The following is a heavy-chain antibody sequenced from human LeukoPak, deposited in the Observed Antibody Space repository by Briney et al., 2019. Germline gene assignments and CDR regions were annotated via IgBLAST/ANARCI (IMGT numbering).Heavy chain of an antibody. CDR3: ARHHAYYYGSGSYLGETNWFDP. J-gene: IGHJ5*02. Sequence: SETLSLTCTVSGGSISSYYWSWIRQPPGKGLEWIGYIYYSGSTNYNPSLKSRVTISADTSKNQFSLKLSSVTAADTAVYYCARHHAYYYGSGSYLGETNWFDPWGQGTLVTVSS. V-gene: IGHV4-59*08. D-gene: IGHD3-10*01. CDR2: IYYSGST. CDR1: GGSISSYY.